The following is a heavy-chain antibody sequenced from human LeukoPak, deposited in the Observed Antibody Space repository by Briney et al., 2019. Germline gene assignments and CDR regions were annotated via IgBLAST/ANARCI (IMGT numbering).Heavy chain of an antibody. D-gene: IGHD5-24*01. CDR2: IRYDGSNK. V-gene: IGHV3-30*02. CDR1: GFTFSSYG. Sequence: GGSLRLSCAASGFTFSSYGMHWVRQALGKGLEWVAFIRYDGSNKYYADSVKGRFTISRDNSKNTLYLQMNSLRAEDTAVYYCAKDARDGYTFDYWGQGTLVTVSS. CDR3: AKDARDGYTFDY. J-gene: IGHJ4*02.